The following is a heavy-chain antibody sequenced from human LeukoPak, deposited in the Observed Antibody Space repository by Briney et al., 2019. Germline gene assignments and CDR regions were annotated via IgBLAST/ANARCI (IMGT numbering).Heavy chain of an antibody. CDR3: ASGDGDFGDPFDH. J-gene: IGHJ4*02. CDR2: INTDGIRT. D-gene: IGHD4-17*01. CDR1: GFTFHSNW. Sequence: PRGSLRLSCAASGFTFHSNWMHWVRQAPGKGLVWVSRINTDGIRTTYADSVKGRFTISRDNAKNTLYLQMNSLRAEDTAVYYCASGDGDFGDPFDHWGQGTLVPVSS. V-gene: IGHV3-74*03.